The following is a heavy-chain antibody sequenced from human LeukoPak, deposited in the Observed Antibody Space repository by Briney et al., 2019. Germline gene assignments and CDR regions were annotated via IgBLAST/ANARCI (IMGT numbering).Heavy chain of an antibody. V-gene: IGHV3-53*01. CDR2: IYSGGSS. D-gene: IGHD1-26*01. CDR3: ARGGRSSGGYLYNFDY. CDR1: GFTVSSNY. J-gene: IGHJ4*02. Sequence: GGSLRLSCAASGFTVSSNYMSWVRQAPGKGLEWVSVIYSGGSSYYADSVKGRFTLSRDNSKNTLYLQMNSLRAEDTAVYYSARGGRSSGGYLYNFDYWGQGTLVTVSS.